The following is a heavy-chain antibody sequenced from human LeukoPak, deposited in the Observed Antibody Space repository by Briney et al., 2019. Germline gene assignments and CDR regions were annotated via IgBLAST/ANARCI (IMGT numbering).Heavy chain of an antibody. CDR1: GFTFRRYS. CDR2: ISSGSDHI. Sequence: GGSLRLSCTASGFTFRRYSFNWVRQAPGKGLEWVSTISSGSDHIYYADSVRGRFTISRDNAENSLYLQMNSQRAEDTAVYYCTRDLSLAAPQGFDYWGQGTLVTVSS. V-gene: IGHV3-21*01. J-gene: IGHJ4*02. CDR3: TRDLSLAAPQGFDY. D-gene: IGHD6-6*01.